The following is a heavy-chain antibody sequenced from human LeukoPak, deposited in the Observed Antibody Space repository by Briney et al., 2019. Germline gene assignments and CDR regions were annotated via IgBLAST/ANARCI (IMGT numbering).Heavy chain of an antibody. CDR2: ISSSDSPI. J-gene: IGHJ4*02. Sequence: GGSLRLSCVASGFXFSSYEMNWVRQAPGKGLEWVSYISSSDSPIYYADSVKGRFTISRDNGKNSLYLQMNSLRAEDTAVYYCARDLARGGYSYGYSDCWGQGTLVTVSS. CDR3: ARDLARGGYSYGYSDC. CDR1: GFXFSSYE. V-gene: IGHV3-48*03. D-gene: IGHD5-18*01.